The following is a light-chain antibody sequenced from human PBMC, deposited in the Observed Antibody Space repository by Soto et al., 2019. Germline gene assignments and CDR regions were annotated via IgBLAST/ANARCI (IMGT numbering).Light chain of an antibody. CDR1: SSDVGYYIF. J-gene: IGLJ1*01. V-gene: IGLV2-14*01. CDR2: DVN. CDR3: CSYTTSSSYV. Sequence: QSALTQPASVSGSPGQSITISCTGSSSDVGYYIFVSWYQQHPGKAPKLMIYDVNNRPSGVSNRFSGSKSDNTASLTISGLQAEDEADYYCCSYTTSSSYVFGTGTKLTVL.